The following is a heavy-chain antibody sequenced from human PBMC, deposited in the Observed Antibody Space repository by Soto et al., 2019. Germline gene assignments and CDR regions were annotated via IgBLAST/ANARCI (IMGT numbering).Heavy chain of an antibody. V-gene: IGHV3-7*03. CDR3: VKDGGYCSSATCYSPRNHYFDA. D-gene: IGHD2-2*01. Sequence: GGSLRLSCAASGFDFSVYWMSWVRQAPGKGPEWVANIKFDGSEKQYVDSVKGRFTISRDNARNSVFLQMNSLRAGDTAVYYCVKDGGYCSSATCYSPRNHYFDAWGEGTLVTVSS. J-gene: IGHJ5*02. CDR1: GFDFSVYW. CDR2: IKFDGSEK.